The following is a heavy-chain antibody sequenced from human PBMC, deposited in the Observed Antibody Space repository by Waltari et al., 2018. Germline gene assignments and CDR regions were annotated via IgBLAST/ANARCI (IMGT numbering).Heavy chain of an antibody. CDR2: IKHTGNT. CDR1: GGSFRDYY. D-gene: IGHD3-22*01. J-gene: IGHJ5*02. V-gene: IGHV4-34*01. CDR3: ARPLPVGGYYWDL. Sequence: QVQLQLWGAGLLKPSATLSLTCAVYGGSFRDYYWTWIRQPPGMGLEWIVEIKHTGNTNYNPSLKSRVTLSIDTSKSQISLNLRSVTAADTAVYYCARPLPVGGYYWDLWAQGTLVTVSS.